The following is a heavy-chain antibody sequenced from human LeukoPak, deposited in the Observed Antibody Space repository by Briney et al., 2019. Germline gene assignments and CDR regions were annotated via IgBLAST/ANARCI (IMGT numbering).Heavy chain of an antibody. V-gene: IGHV4-34*01. CDR3: ARVGSGSYLGWFDP. CDR1: GGSISSYY. CDR2: INHSGST. J-gene: IGHJ5*02. Sequence: PSETLSLTCTVSGGSISSYYWSWIRQPPGKGLEWIGEINHSGSTNYNPSLKSRVTISVDTSKNQFSLKLSSVTAADTAVYYCARVGSGSYLGWFDPWGQGTLVTVSS. D-gene: IGHD3-10*01.